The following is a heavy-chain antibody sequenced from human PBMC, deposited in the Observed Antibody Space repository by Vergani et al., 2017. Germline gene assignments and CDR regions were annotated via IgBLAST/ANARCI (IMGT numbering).Heavy chain of an antibody. Sequence: QVQLQESGPGLVKPSETLYLTCTVSGGSISSYYWSWIRQPPGKGLEWIGYIYYSGSTNYNPSLKSRVTISVDPSKNQFSLKLSSVTAADTAVYCCARWVDRYYYYYGMDVWGQGTTVTVSS. V-gene: IGHV4-59*01. J-gene: IGHJ6*02. D-gene: IGHD2-15*01. CDR3: ARWVDRYYYYYGMDV. CDR2: IYYSGST. CDR1: GGSISSYY.